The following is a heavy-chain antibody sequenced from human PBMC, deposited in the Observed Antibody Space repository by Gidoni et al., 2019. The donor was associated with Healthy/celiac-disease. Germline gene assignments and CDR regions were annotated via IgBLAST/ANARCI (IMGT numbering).Heavy chain of an antibody. J-gene: IGHJ2*01. CDR2: IYYSGST. V-gene: IGHV4-61*01. D-gene: IGHD3-9*01. CDR3: ARDRSILTGYYYWYFDL. CDR1: GGSVSSGSYY. Sequence: QVQLQESCPGLVKPSETLSLTCTVSGGSVSSGSYYWSWIRQPPGKGLEWSGYIYYSGSTNYNPSLKSRVTISVDTSKNQFSLKLSSVTAADTAVYYCARDRSILTGYYYWYFDLWGRGTLVTVSS.